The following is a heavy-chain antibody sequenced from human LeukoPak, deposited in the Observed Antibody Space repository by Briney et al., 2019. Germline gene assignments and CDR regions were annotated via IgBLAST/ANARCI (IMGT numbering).Heavy chain of an antibody. CDR1: GGSISSYY. V-gene: IGHV4-59*01. D-gene: IGHD3-16*01. CDR2: IYYSGST. J-gene: IGHJ4*02. Sequence: SETLSLTCTVSGGSISSYYWIWIRQPPGKGLEWIGYIYYSGSTNYNPSLKSRVTISVDTSKNQFSLKLSSVTAADTAVYYCASAPQGGYWGQGTLVTVSS. CDR3: ASAPQGGY.